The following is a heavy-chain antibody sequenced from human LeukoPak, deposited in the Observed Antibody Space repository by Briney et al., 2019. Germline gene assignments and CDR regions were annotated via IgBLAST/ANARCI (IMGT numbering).Heavy chain of an antibody. V-gene: IGHV3-7*01. CDR2: INQDGSEK. Sequence: GGSLRLSCAASGFTFSTYWMSWVRQAPGKGLEWVANINQDGSEKYYVDSVKGRFTISRDNAKNSLFPQMNSLRAEDTAVYYCARRAGTYDYWGQGTLVTVSS. J-gene: IGHJ4*02. CDR3: ARRAGTYDY. CDR1: GFTFSTYW. D-gene: IGHD1-26*01.